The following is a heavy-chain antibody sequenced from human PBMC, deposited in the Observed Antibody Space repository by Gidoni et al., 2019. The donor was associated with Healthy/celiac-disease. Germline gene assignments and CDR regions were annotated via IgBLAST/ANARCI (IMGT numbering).Heavy chain of an antibody. Sequence: QVQLQESGPGLVKPSETLSLTCTVSGGSISSYYWSWLRQPPGKGLEWIGYIYYSGSTNYNPALKSRVTISVDTSKNQFSLRLSSVTAADTAVYYCARHQGGGYYDILTGYYDGAFDYWGQGTLVTVSS. CDR3: ARHQGGGYYDILTGYYDGAFDY. CDR1: GGSISSYY. J-gene: IGHJ4*02. V-gene: IGHV4-59*08. CDR2: IYYSGST. D-gene: IGHD3-9*01.